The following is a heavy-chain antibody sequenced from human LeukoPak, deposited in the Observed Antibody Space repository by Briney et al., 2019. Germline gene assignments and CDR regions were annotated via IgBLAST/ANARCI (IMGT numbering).Heavy chain of an antibody. CDR2: IKQDGSEK. J-gene: IGHJ4*02. Sequence: PGGSLRLSCAASGFTFSSYWMSWVRQAPGKGLEWVANIKQDGSEKYYVDSVKGRFTISRDNAKNSLYLQMNSLRAADTAVYYCARWPRYSGYDSSDYWGQGTLVTVSS. CDR1: GFTFSSYW. V-gene: IGHV3-7*03. D-gene: IGHD5-12*01. CDR3: ARWPRYSGYDSSDY.